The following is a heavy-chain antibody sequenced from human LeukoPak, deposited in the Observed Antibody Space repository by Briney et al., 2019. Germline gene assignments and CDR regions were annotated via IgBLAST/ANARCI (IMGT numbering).Heavy chain of an antibody. V-gene: IGHV3-30-3*01. CDR1: GFTLSIYA. J-gene: IGHJ4*02. Sequence: GGSLRLSCAASGFTLSIYAMHWVRQAPGKGLEWVAVISYDGSNKYHADSVKGRFTISRDNSKNTLYLQMNSLRAEDTAVYYCARERYSKLYFDYWGQGTLVIVAS. D-gene: IGHD3-9*01. CDR2: ISYDGSNK. CDR3: ARERYSKLYFDY.